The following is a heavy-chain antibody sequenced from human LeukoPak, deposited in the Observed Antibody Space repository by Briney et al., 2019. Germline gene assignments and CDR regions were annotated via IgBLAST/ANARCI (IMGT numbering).Heavy chain of an antibody. D-gene: IGHD6-13*01. V-gene: IGHV3-21*01. CDR3: ARERGSSWYTDYYYYMDV. J-gene: IGHJ6*03. CDR2: ISSSSSYI. Sequence: RGSLRLSCAPSAFTFVSYRMNWVRQAPEKGLEWVSSISSSSSYIYYADSVKGRFTISRDNSKNTLYLQMNSLRAEDTAVYYCARERGSSWYTDYYYYMDVWGKGTTVTVSS. CDR1: AFTFVSYR.